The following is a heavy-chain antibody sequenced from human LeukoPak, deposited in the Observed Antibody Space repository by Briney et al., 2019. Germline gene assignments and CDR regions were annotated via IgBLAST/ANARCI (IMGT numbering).Heavy chain of an antibody. CDR2: ISASGGST. CDR3: AKDYGVEGYFDY. V-gene: IGHV3-23*01. Sequence: AGGSLRLSCAASGFTFSSYAMTWVRQAPGKGLEWVSTISASGGSTYYADSVKGRFTISRDNSKNTLCLQMNSLRAEDTAVHYCAKDYGVEGYFDYWGQGTLVTVSS. CDR1: GFTFSSYA. J-gene: IGHJ4*02. D-gene: IGHD3-10*01.